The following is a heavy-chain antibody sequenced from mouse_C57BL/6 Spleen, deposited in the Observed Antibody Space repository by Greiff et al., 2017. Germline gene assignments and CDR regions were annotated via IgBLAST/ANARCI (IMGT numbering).Heavy chain of an antibody. Sequence: QVQLQQPGAELVRPGSSVKLSCKASGYTFTSYWMHWVKQRPIQGLEWIGNIDPSDSETHYNQQFKDKATLTVDNSSSTAYMQLSSLTSEDSAVYYCARSHGNYGVYAMDYWGQGTSVTVSS. CDR3: ARSHGNYGVYAMDY. D-gene: IGHD2-1*01. J-gene: IGHJ4*01. CDR2: IDPSDSET. CDR1: GYTFTSYW. V-gene: IGHV1-52*01.